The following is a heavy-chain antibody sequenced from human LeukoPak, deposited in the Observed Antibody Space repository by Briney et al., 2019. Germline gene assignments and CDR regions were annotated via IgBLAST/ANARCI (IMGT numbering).Heavy chain of an antibody. CDR3: ARESRILLERLSIDF. CDR2: MYVSGST. V-gene: IGHV4-4*07. Sequence: PSETLSLTCTVSGDSISSSYWSWIRQPAGKGLEWIGRMYVSGSTNYNPSLKSRVTMSVDTSNNRFSLKLNSVTAADTAVYFCARESRILLERLSIDFWGQGTLVTVSS. J-gene: IGHJ4*02. CDR1: GDSISSSY. D-gene: IGHD1-1*01.